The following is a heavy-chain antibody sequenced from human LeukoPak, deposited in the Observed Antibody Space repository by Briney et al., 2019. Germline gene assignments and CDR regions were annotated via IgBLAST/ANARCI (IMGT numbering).Heavy chain of an antibody. D-gene: IGHD2-21*02. CDR1: GYSFTSYW. V-gene: IGHV5-51*01. CDR3: ARRNPLTQDAFDI. Sequence: GESLKISCKGSGYSFTSYWIGWVRQMPGKGLERMGIIYPGDSDTTYSPSFQGHVTISADKSISIAYLQWSSLKASDTAMYYCARRNPLTQDAFDIWGQGTMVTVSS. J-gene: IGHJ3*02. CDR2: IYPGDSDT.